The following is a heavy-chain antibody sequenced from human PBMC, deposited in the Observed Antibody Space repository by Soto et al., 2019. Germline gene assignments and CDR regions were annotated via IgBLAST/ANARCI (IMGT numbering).Heavy chain of an antibody. Sequence: GASVKVSCKASGYTFTSYYMRWVRQAPGQGLEWMGIINPTGGSTSYAQKFQGRVTITRDTSTSTVYMELSSLRSEDTAVYYCARGVDYDFWSGTANGVDDWFDPWGQGTLVTVSS. V-gene: IGHV1-46*01. CDR1: GYTFTSYY. J-gene: IGHJ5*02. CDR2: INPTGGST. CDR3: ARGVDYDFWSGTANGVDDWFDP. D-gene: IGHD3-3*01.